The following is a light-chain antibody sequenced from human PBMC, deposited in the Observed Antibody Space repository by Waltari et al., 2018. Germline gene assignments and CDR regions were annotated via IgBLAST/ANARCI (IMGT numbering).Light chain of an antibody. J-gene: IGKJ2*01. CDR1: QSISSW. CDR2: KAS. Sequence: DIQMIQSPSTLTASVGDRVTITCWASQSISSWLAWYQQKPGKAPKLLIYKASSLESGVPSRYSGSGSGTEFTLTISSLQPDDFATYYCQQYNSYAFTFGQGTKLEI. CDR3: QQYNSYAFT. V-gene: IGKV1-5*03.